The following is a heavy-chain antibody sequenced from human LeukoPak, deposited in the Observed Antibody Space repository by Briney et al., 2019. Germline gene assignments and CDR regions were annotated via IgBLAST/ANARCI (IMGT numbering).Heavy chain of an antibody. Sequence: PGGSLRLSCAASGFTLCKYLMRWVRQAPRKRLEWVGNIKDDGSEKNYVDSVKGRFTISRDNAKNSLYLQMNSLRAEDTAVYYCVTGGRQLGFWGQGTLVTVSS. D-gene: IGHD6-13*01. CDR3: VTGGRQLGF. V-gene: IGHV3-7*05. J-gene: IGHJ4*02. CDR1: GFTLCKYL. CDR2: IKDDGSEK.